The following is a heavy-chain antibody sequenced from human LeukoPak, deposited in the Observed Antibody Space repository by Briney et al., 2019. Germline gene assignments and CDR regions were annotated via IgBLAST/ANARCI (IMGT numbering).Heavy chain of an antibody. V-gene: IGHV3-74*01. D-gene: IGHD2-8*02. CDR3: ARGLLGIDF. CDR2: IDTDGSNT. J-gene: IGHJ4*02. Sequence: GGSLRLSCAPSGFTFSSYWMHWVRQAPGKGLMWVSRIDTDGSNTNYADSVEGRFTISRDNAKITLYLQMNSLRAEDTAVYYCARGLLGIDFWGQGTLVTVSS. CDR1: GFTFSSYW.